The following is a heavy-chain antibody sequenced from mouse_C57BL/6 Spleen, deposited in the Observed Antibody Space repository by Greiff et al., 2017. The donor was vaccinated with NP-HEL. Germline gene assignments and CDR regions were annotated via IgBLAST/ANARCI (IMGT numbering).Heavy chain of an antibody. J-gene: IGHJ2*01. D-gene: IGHD1-1*01. CDR1: GFTFSDYG. Sequence: EVKVVESGGGLVKPGGSLKLSCAASGFTFSDYGMHWVRQAPEKGLEWVAYISSGSSTIYYADTVKGRFTISRDNAKNTLFLQMTSLRSEDTAMHYCARGTVGSFDYWGQGTTLTVSS. CDR2: ISSGSSTI. V-gene: IGHV5-17*01. CDR3: ARGTVGSFDY.